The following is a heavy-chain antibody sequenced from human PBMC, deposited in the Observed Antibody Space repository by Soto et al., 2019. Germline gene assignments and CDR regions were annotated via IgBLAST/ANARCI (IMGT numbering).Heavy chain of an antibody. CDR1: GFIFSTNA. D-gene: IGHD3-3*01. Sequence: QVQLVESGGGVVQPGRSLRLSCAASGFIFSTNAMHWVRQAPGKGLEWVAFISYDGSSKYYADSVKGRFTISRDSSKNTLYLQMNSLSAEDTAVYYCTRADPTFTLSVFDPWGQGTLVTVSS. CDR2: ISYDGSSK. V-gene: IGHV3-30-3*01. J-gene: IGHJ5*02. CDR3: TRADPTFTLSVFDP.